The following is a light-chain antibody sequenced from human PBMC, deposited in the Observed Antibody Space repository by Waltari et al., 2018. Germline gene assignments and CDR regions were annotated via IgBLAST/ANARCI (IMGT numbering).Light chain of an antibody. V-gene: IGLV4-69*01. CDR2: VNSDGSH. Sequence: QLVLTQSPSASASLGASVKPTCTLSRGHSSHIIAWHQQQPEKGPRYLMKVNSDGSHSKGDEIPDRFSGSSSGAERYLTISSLQSEDEADYYCQTGGHGTWVFGGGTKLTVL. J-gene: IGLJ3*02. CDR1: RGHSSHI. CDR3: QTGGHGTWV.